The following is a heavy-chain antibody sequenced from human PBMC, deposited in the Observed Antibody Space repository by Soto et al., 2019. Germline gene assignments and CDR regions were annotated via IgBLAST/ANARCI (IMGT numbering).Heavy chain of an antibody. Sequence: GSLRLSCAVSGGTFSSYCMHWVRQAPGKGLVWVSRINSDGSSTSYADSVKGRFTISRDNAKNTLYLQMNSLRAEDTAVYYCQSSVTHRYFDNWGQGTLVTVSS. CDR3: QSSVTHRYFDN. CDR2: INSDGSST. D-gene: IGHD6-19*01. V-gene: IGHV3-74*01. J-gene: IGHJ4*02. CDR1: GGTFSSYC.